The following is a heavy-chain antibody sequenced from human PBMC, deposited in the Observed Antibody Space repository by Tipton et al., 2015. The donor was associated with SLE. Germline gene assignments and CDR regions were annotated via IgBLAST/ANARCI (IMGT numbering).Heavy chain of an antibody. CDR2: ISRSSTTI. J-gene: IGHJ6*02. D-gene: IGHD3-9*01. V-gene: IGHV3-48*04. Sequence: SLSLSCAASGFTFSSYSMNWVRQAPGKGLEWVSYISRSSTTIYYADSVKGRFTISRDNAKNSLYLQMNSLRAEDTAVYYCARVGASYYDIWTYCYYGIDVWGQGTTVTVSS. CDR1: GFTFSSYS. CDR3: ARVGASYYDIWTYCYYGIDV.